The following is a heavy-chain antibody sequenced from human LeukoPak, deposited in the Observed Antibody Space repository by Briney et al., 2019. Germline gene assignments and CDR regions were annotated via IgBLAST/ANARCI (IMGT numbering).Heavy chain of an antibody. V-gene: IGHV3-66*01. CDR1: GFTVSSKY. J-gene: IGHJ4*02. Sequence: GGSLRLSCTASGFTVSSKYMSWVRQAPGKGREGVSVIYSGGSTYYADSVKGRFTISRDNSKNTLSLQMNSLRAEDTAVYYCARDLMGNFDYWGQGTLVTVSS. CDR2: IYSGGST. D-gene: IGHD1-26*01. CDR3: ARDLMGNFDY.